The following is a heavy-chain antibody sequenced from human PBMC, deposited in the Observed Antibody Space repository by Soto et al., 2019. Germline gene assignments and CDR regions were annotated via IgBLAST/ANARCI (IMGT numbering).Heavy chain of an antibody. CDR3: ARVNSGDYHSVRYFDY. V-gene: IGHV4-31*03. CDR2: IYYSGST. J-gene: IGHJ4*02. CDR1: GGSISSGGYY. Sequence: SETLSLTCTVSGGSISSGGYYWSWIRQHPGKGLEWIGYIYYSGSTYYNPSLKSRVTISVDTSKNQFSLKLSSVTAADTAVYYCARVNSGDYHSVRYFDYWGQGTLVTVSS. D-gene: IGHD2-21*02.